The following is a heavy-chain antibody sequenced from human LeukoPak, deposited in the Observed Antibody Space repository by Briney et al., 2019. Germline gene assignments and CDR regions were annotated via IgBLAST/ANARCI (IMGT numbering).Heavy chain of an antibody. D-gene: IGHD3-22*01. J-gene: IGHJ4*02. CDR3: ARASKYYYDSSGYPLDY. Sequence: GGSLRLSCAASGFTFSTYEMHWVRQAPGKGLEWVSDISSSGSTMYYADSVKGRFTTSRDNAKNSLYLQMNSLRAEDTAVYYCARASKYYYDSSGYPLDYWGQGTLVTVSS. V-gene: IGHV3-48*03. CDR1: GFTFSTYE. CDR2: ISSSGSTM.